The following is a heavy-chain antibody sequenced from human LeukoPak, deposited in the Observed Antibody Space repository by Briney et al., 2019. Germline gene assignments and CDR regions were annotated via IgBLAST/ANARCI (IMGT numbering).Heavy chain of an antibody. CDR3: ARDSSSSGFNY. CDR1: GGSISSGGYY. J-gene: IGHJ4*02. CDR2: IYYSGST. V-gene: IGHV4-31*03. Sequence: SETLSLTCTVFGGSISSGGYYWSWIRQHPGKGLEWIGYIYYSGSTYYNPSLKSRVTISVDTSKNQFSLKLSSVTAADTAVYYCARDSSSSGFNYWGQGTLVTVSS. D-gene: IGHD6-6*01.